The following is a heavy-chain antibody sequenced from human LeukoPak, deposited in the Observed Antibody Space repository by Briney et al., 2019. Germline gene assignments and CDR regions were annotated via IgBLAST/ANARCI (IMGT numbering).Heavy chain of an antibody. V-gene: IGHV4-30-2*01. Sequence: SQTLSLTCAVSGGSISSGGYSWSWIRQPPGKGLEWIGYIYHSGSTYYNPSLKSRVTISVDRSKNQFSLKLSSVTAADTAVYYCARGIQLWFQDYWGQGTLVTVSS. CDR2: IYHSGST. D-gene: IGHD5-18*01. J-gene: IGHJ4*02. CDR1: GGSISSGGYS. CDR3: ARGIQLWFQDY.